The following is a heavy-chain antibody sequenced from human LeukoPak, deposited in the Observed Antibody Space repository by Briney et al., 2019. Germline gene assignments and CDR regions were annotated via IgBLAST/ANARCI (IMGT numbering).Heavy chain of an antibody. J-gene: IGHJ4*02. Sequence: GGSLRLSCAASGFIFSNYGMNWVRQAPGKGLEWVSSISSSSSYIYYADSVKGRFTISRDNAKNSLYLQMNSLRAEDTAVYYCAREPVHYYDSSGYSDYFDYWGQGTLVTVSS. D-gene: IGHD3-22*01. V-gene: IGHV3-21*01. CDR1: GFIFSNYG. CDR2: ISSSSSYI. CDR3: AREPVHYYDSSGYSDYFDY.